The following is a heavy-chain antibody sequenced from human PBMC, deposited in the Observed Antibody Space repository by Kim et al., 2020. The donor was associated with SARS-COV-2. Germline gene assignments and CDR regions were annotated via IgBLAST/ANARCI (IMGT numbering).Heavy chain of an antibody. D-gene: IGHD2-15*01. J-gene: IGHJ4*02. CDR2: IYYSGST. Sequence: SETLSLTCTVSGGSISSSSYYWGWVRQPPGKGLEWIGSIYYSGSTYYNPSLKSRVTISVDTSKNQFSLKLSSVTAADTAVYYCARHVRRGVVVATPRLFDYWGQGTLVTVSS. CDR1: GGSISSSSYY. CDR3: ARHVRRGVVVATPRLFDY. V-gene: IGHV4-39*01.